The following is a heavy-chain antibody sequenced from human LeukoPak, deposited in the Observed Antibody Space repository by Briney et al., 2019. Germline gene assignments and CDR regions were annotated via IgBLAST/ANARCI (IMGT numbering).Heavy chain of an antibody. V-gene: IGHV4-30-2*01. D-gene: IGHD3-16*01. CDR1: SGSISSGGYS. Sequence: SETLSLTCAVSSGSISSGGYSWSWIRQPPGKGLEWIGYIYHSGSTYYNPSLKSRVTISVDRSKNQFSLKLSSVTAADTAVYYCVRGGKQGFDYWGQGTLVTVSS. CDR3: VRGGKQGFDY. CDR2: IYHSGST. J-gene: IGHJ4*02.